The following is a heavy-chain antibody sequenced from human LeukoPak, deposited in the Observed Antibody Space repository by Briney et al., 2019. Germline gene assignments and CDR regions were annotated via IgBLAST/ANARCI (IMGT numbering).Heavy chain of an antibody. CDR1: GYTFTSYD. CDR2: MNPNSGNT. Sequence: ASVKVSCKASGYTFTSYDINWVRQATGQGLEWMGWMNPNSGNTGYAQKFQGRVTMTRNTSISTAYMELSSLRSEDTAVYYCARGSTCYDFWSGYYISPYYFDYWGQGTLVTVSS. J-gene: IGHJ4*02. CDR3: ARGSTCYDFWSGYYISPYYFDY. D-gene: IGHD3-3*01. V-gene: IGHV1-8*01.